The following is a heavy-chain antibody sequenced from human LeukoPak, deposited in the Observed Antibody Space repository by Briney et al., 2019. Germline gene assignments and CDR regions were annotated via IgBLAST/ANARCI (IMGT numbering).Heavy chain of an antibody. CDR3: AAVYDGAAGYFDL. J-gene: IGHJ2*01. CDR1: GGTFTTYS. D-gene: IGHD3-22*01. Sequence: SVKVSFKASGGTFTTYSITWVRQAPGQGLEWMGRISPILGVNYYTQKFQGRVTISADKSMITAYMDLSNVTSEDTAVYYCAAVYDGAAGYFDLWGRGTLITVSS. V-gene: IGHV1-69*10. CDR2: ISPILGVN.